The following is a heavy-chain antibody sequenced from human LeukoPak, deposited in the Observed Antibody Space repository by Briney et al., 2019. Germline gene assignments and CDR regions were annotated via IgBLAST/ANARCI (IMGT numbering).Heavy chain of an antibody. CDR3: ARGGKQWRGGNYFDS. J-gene: IGHJ4*02. D-gene: IGHD6-19*01. CDR2: ITTGRGET. Sequence: ASVKVSCKTSGYTFTDYALHWVRQAPGQSLEWMGWITTGRGETRYSQEFQRRITFTRDTSASTVYMDLSDLRSEDTAVYYCARGGKQWRGGNYFDSWGQGTLVAVSS. V-gene: IGHV1-3*03. CDR1: GYTFTDYA.